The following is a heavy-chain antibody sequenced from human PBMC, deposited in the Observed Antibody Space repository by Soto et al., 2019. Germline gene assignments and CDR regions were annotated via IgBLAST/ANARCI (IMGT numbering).Heavy chain of an antibody. D-gene: IGHD4-17*01. J-gene: IGHJ6*02. Sequence: SETLSLTCTVSGGSISSGDYYWSWIRQPPGKGLEWIGYIYYSGSTYYNPSLKSRVTISVDTSKNQFSLKLSSVTAADTAVYYCAREYYGDYYYYYYGMDDWGQGTTVTVSS. V-gene: IGHV4-30-4*01. CDR1: GGSISSGDYY. CDR3: AREYYGDYYYYYYGMDD. CDR2: IYYSGST.